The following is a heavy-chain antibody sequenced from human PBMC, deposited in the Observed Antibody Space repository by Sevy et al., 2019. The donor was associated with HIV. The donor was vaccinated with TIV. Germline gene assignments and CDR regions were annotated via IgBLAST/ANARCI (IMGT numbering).Heavy chain of an antibody. V-gene: IGHV4-59*08. J-gene: IGHJ3*02. Sequence: SETLSLTCTVSGGSINSDHWNWIRQPPGKGLEWIGYVYYTGGTNYNPSPKNRFTISVDRTKNQFTLNLTSVTAADTAVYYCARRNDFDIWGQGTMVTVSS. CDR2: VYYTGGT. CDR1: GGSINSDH. CDR3: ARRNDFDI.